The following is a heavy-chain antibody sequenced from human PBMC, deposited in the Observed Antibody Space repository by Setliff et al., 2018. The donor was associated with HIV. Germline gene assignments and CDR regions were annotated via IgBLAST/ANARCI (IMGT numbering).Heavy chain of an antibody. D-gene: IGHD1-1*01. CDR1: RYTFTGHY. Sequence: ASVKVSCKASRYTFTGHYMHWVRQAPGQGLEWVGWINPSSGGTNYAQKFQGRVTMTRDTSISTAYMELSSLRSDDTAVYYCARGRASYNVLVYWGQGSLVTVSS. CDR2: INPSSGGT. CDR3: ARGRASYNVLVY. J-gene: IGHJ4*02. V-gene: IGHV1-2*02.